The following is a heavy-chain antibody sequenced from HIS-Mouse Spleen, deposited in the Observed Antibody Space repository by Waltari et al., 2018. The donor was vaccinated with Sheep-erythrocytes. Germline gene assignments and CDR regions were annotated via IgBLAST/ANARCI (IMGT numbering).Heavy chain of an antibody. CDR2: IIPILGIA. D-gene: IGHD1-26*01. V-gene: IGHV1-69*04. CDR1: GGTFSSYA. Sequence: QVQLVQSGAEVKKPGSSVKVSCKASGGTFSSYAISWVRQAPGQGLEWMGRIIPILGIANYAQQFQGRVTITAEKSTSTAYMELSSLRSEDTAVYYCAQTGATTPHFDYWGQGTLVTVSS. J-gene: IGHJ4*02. CDR3: AQTGATTPHFDY.